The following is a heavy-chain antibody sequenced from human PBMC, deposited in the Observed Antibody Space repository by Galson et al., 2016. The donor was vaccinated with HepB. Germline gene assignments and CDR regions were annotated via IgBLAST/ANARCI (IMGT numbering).Heavy chain of an antibody. CDR2: IAGSESN. Sequence: ETLSLTCTVSGGSVSSASHYWSWVRQPTGKGLEWIGYIAGSESNNYTPSLKGRVTISLDRSKNQFSLRLNSVIAADTAVYYCAKDEGFYNGMDFWGQGTTVTVSS. V-gene: IGHV4-61*01. CDR1: GGSVSSASHY. CDR3: AKDEGFYNGMDF. J-gene: IGHJ6*02. D-gene: IGHD2-2*02.